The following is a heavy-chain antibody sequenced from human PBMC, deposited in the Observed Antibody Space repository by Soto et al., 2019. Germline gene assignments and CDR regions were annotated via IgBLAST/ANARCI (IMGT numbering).Heavy chain of an antibody. D-gene: IGHD2-15*01. CDR3: ARRRSGGAEDV. CDR1: GYSFPNYW. J-gene: IGHJ6*02. Sequence: ESLKISCKGSGYSFPNYWICWVRQMPGKGLEWMGRIDPSDSYVNYSPSFQGHVTISSDKSISTAYLQWSSLQASDTAIYYCARRRSGGAEDVWGQGTTVTVSS. V-gene: IGHV5-10-1*01. CDR2: IDPSDSYV.